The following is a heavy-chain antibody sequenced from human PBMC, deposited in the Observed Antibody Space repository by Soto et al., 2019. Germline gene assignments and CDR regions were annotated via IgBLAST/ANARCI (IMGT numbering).Heavy chain of an antibody. Sequence: QVQLVQSGAEVKKPGSSVKVSCKASGGTFSSYAISWVRQAPGQGLEWMGGIIPIFGTANYAQKFQGRVTITAAESTRKAYMELSSLRSEDTAVYYCARDGSGSYWPPYYFDYWGQGTLVTVSS. CDR2: IIPIFGTA. V-gene: IGHV1-69*12. D-gene: IGHD3-10*01. J-gene: IGHJ4*02. CDR1: GGTFSSYA. CDR3: ARDGSGSYWPPYYFDY.